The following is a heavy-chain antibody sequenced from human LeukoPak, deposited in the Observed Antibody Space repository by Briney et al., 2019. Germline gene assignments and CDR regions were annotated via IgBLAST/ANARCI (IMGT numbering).Heavy chain of an antibody. J-gene: IGHJ4*02. V-gene: IGHV1-2*02. CDR2: INPNSGGT. D-gene: IGHD1-26*01. CDR1: GYTFTGYY. CDR3: ARESVVGATTPFDY. Sequence: ASVKVSCKASGYTFTGYYMHWVRQAPGQGLERMGWINPNSGGTNYAQKFQGRVTMTRDTSISTAYMELSRLRSDDTAVYYCARESVVGATTPFDYWGQGTLVTVSS.